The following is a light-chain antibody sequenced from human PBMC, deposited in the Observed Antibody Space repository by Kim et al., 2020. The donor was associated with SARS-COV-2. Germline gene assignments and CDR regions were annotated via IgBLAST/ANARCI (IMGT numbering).Light chain of an antibody. CDR1: QSVDTNY. CDR2: GAS. J-gene: IGKJ4*01. Sequence: EIVLTQSPGTLSLSPGERATLSCRASQSVDTNYLAWYQQKPGQAPRLLIYGASRRATDNPNRFSGSGSGTDFTLTISRLEPEDFAVYYCQQYDGLPTFGGGTKLEIK. V-gene: IGKV3-20*01. CDR3: QQYDGLPT.